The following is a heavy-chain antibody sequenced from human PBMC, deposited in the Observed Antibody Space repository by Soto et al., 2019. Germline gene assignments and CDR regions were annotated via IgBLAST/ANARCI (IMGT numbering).Heavy chain of an antibody. CDR1: GYTFTSYG. Sequence: ASVNGSCKASGYTFTSYGISWVRQNPGQGLEWMGWISAYNGNTNYAQQLQGRVTMTTDTPTSTAYMEMRSLRSDDTAVYYCARLEGGYSGYDSILPNYYYYYGMDVWGQGTTVTVSS. CDR3: ARLEGGYSGYDSILPNYYYYYGMDV. J-gene: IGHJ6*02. D-gene: IGHD5-12*01. V-gene: IGHV1-18*01. CDR2: ISAYNGNT.